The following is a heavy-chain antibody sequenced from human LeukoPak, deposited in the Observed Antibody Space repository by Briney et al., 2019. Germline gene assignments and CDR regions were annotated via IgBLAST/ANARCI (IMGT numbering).Heavy chain of an antibody. D-gene: IGHD3-16*01. V-gene: IGHV3-23*01. CDR1: GFTFSNYA. Sequence: GGSLRLSCAASGFTFSNYAMNWVRQAPGKGLEWVSAISGSGGSTYYADSVKGRFTISRDNSKNTLYLQMNSLRAEDTAVYYCAKDFRDLWGFFDYWGQGTLVTVSS. J-gene: IGHJ4*02. CDR2: ISGSGGST. CDR3: AKDFRDLWGFFDY.